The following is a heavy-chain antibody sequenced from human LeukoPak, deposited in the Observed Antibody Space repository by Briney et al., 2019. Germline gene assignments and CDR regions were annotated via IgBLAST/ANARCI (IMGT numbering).Heavy chain of an antibody. CDR2: VYDSGST. CDR3: ARHGGSYSFDY. J-gene: IGHJ4*02. D-gene: IGHD1-26*01. V-gene: IGHV4-59*08. Sequence: SETLSLTCTVSGGSINNYYWSWIRQPPGKGLEWIGYVYDSGSTNYNPSRKSRVTISIDTSTNQFSLKMTSVTASDTALYYCARHGGSYSFDYWGQGTLVTVSS. CDR1: GGSINNYY.